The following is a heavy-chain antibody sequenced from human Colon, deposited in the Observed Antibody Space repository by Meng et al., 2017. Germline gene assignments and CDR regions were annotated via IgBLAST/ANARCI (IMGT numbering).Heavy chain of an antibody. CDR2: IYHIGST. CDR3: ARENDSGNSYDH. D-gene: IGHD3-10*01. CDR1: GTSISRSNW. Sequence: QGHVQESGPGLVKPSGTLSLTCAVSGTSISRSNWWTWVRQAPGKGLEWIGEIYHIGSTNYNPSLKSRVTILVDESKNEFSLKLTSVTAADTAVYYCARENDSGNSYDHWGRGTLVTVSS. J-gene: IGHJ4*02. V-gene: IGHV4-4*02.